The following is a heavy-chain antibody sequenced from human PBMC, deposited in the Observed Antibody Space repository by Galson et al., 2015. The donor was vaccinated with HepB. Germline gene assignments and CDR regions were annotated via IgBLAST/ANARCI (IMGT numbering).Heavy chain of an antibody. J-gene: IGHJ3*02. CDR2: IYPGDSDT. V-gene: IGHV5-51*01. D-gene: IGHD6-19*01. CDR3: ARQRYSSGWYLDAFDI. Sequence: QSGAEVKKPGESLKISCKGSGYSFTSYWIGWVRQMPGKGLEWMGIIYPGDSDTRYSPSFQGQVTISADKSISTAYLQWSSLKASDTAMYYCARQRYSSGWYLDAFDIWGQGTMVTVSS. CDR1: GYSFTSYW.